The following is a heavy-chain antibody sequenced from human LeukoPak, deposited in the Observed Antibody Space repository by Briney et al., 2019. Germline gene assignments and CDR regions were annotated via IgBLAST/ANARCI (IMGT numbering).Heavy chain of an antibody. CDR2: IYTSGST. CDR3: ARGDSSGWYHFDY. V-gene: IGHV4-61*02. CDR1: GGSISSGSYY. Sequence: PSETLSLTCTVSGGSISSGSYYWSWIRQPAGKGLEWIGRIYTSGSTNYNPSLKSRVTISVDTSKNQFSLKLSSVTAADTAVYYCARGDSSGWYHFDYWGQGTLFSVSS. J-gene: IGHJ4*02. D-gene: IGHD6-19*01.